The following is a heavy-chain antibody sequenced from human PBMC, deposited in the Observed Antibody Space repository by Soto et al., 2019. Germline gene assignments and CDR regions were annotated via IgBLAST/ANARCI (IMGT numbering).Heavy chain of an antibody. Sequence: QVQLVESGGGLVKPGGSLRLSCAASGFTFSDYYMSWIRQAPGKGLEWVSYISSSSSNTNSADSVKGRFTTSRDNGKNSLYLQMTSLRAEDPAVYYCARDSCSGGSCYAVAYFQHWGQGTLVTVSS. CDR3: ARDSCSGGSCYAVAYFQH. CDR1: GFTFSDYY. V-gene: IGHV3-11*05. J-gene: IGHJ1*01. CDR2: ISSSSSNT. D-gene: IGHD2-15*01.